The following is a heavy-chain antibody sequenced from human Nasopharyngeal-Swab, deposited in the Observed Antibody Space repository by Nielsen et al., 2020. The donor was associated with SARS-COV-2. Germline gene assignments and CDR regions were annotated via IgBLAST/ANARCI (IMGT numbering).Heavy chain of an antibody. CDR1: GYTLPQLS. CDR2: FDPEDGET. CDR3: ARGDYSESSGCYPGDY. J-gene: IGHJ4*02. D-gene: IGHD3-22*01. V-gene: IGHV1-24*01. Sequence: ASGKVSCQVSGYTLPQLSMHWVRQAPGKGLEWMGGFDPEDGETIYAQKFQGRATMTEDTSKDTAYMELSRLRSEDTAVYYCARGDYSESSGCYPGDYWGQGTLGTVSS.